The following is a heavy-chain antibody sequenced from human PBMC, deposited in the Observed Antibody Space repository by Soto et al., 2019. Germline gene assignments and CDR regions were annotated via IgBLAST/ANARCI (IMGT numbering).Heavy chain of an antibody. J-gene: IGHJ4*02. D-gene: IGHD4-4*01. V-gene: IGHV3-7*03. Sequence: QLVEPGGGLVQPGGSLRLSCEASGFTFSGYWMSWVRQAPGKGLGWVADIKHDGSVQYYVDSVKGRFTISRDNAKKLLYLQMNGLRAEDTALYYCARATYSNAWYRFDLWGQGTLVTVSS. CDR2: IKHDGSVQ. CDR1: GFTFSGYW. CDR3: ARATYSNAWYRFDL.